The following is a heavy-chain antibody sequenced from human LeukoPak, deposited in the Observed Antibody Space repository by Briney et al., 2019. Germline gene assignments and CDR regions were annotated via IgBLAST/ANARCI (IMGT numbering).Heavy chain of an antibody. J-gene: IGHJ6*03. CDR2: INHSGST. CDR3: ARSPGVYRYYYYMDV. CDR1: GGSFSGYY. D-gene: IGHD6-6*01. V-gene: IGHV4-34*01. Sequence: SETLSLTCAVYGGSFSGYYWSWIRQPPGKGLEWIGEINHSGSTNYNPSLKSRVTISVDTSKNQFSLKLSSVTAADTAVYYCARSPGVYRYYYYMDVWGKGTTVTVSS.